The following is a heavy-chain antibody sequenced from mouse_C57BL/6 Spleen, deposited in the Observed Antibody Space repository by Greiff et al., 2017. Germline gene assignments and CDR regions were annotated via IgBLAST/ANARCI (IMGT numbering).Heavy chain of an antibody. CDR3: ARSYGSSYFDY. D-gene: IGHD1-1*01. V-gene: IGHV1-61*01. CDR2: IYPSDSAT. J-gene: IGHJ2*01. CDR1: GYTFTSYW. Sequence: VQLQQPGAELVRPGSSVKLSCKASGYTFTSYWMDWVKQRPGQGLEWIGNIYPSDSATHYNQKFKDKATLTVDKSSSTAYMQLSSLTSEDSAVYYSARSYGSSYFDYWGQGTTLTVSS.